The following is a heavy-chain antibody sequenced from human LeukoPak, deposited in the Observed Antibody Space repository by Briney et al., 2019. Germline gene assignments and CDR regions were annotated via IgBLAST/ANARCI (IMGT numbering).Heavy chain of an antibody. V-gene: IGHV3-7*03. CDR2: VNRDGSET. J-gene: IGHJ6*02. Sequence: GSLRLSCAASGITLSKHLMTWVRQVPGRGPEWVANVNRDGSETYYLDSVKGRFTISKDNAKNSLYLQMNSLRAEDTALYHCARNNGMDVWGQGTTVIVSS. CDR1: GITLSKHL. CDR3: ARNNGMDV.